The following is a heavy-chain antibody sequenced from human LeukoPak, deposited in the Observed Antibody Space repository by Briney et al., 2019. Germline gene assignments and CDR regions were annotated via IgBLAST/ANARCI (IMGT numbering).Heavy chain of an antibody. CDR3: ARVGRWFGELLDYYGMDV. J-gene: IGHJ6*02. CDR2: IIPIFGTA. Sequence: GGSLRLSCAASGFTFSSYAISWVRQAPGQGLEWMGGIIPIFGTANYAQKFQGRVTITADESTSTAYMELSSLRSEDTAVYYCARVGRWFGELLDYYGMDVWGQGTTVTVSS. CDR1: GFTFSSYA. D-gene: IGHD3-10*01. V-gene: IGHV1-69*01.